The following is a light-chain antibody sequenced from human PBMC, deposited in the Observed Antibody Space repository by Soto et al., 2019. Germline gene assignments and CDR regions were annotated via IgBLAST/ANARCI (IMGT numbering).Light chain of an antibody. CDR1: QDISSY. J-gene: IGKJ4*01. CDR3: QQLNSYPLT. V-gene: IGKV1-9*01. CDR2: AAS. Sequence: IQLTQSPSSLSASVGDRVTITCRASQDISSYLAWYQQEPGKAPKLLIYAASTLQSGVPSRFSGGASGTDFTLSISSLQPEDFATYYCQQLNSYPLTFGGGTMVEIK.